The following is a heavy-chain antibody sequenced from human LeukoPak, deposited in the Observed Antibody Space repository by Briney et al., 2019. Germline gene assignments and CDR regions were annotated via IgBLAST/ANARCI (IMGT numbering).Heavy chain of an antibody. V-gene: IGHV3-15*01. D-gene: IGHD3-3*01. CDR2: IKSKTDGGTT. Sequence: GGSLRLSCAASGFNLIIYEMNWVRQAPGKGLEWVGRIKSKTDGGTTDYAAPVKGRFTISRDDSKNTLYLQMNSLTTEPTAVYYWTTVRGIDPWGQGTLVTVSS. CDR1: GFNLIIYE. J-gene: IGHJ5*02. CDR3: TTVRGIDP.